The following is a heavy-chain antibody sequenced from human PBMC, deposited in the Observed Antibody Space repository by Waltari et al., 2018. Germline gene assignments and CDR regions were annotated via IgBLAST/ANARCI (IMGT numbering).Heavy chain of an antibody. CDR2: IYSGGST. J-gene: IGHJ4*02. V-gene: IGHV3-53*01. CDR1: GFTVSSNY. Sequence: EVQLVESGGGLIQPGGSLRLSCAASGFTVSSNYMSWVRQAPGKGLEWVSVIYSGGSTYYADSVKGRFTISRDKSKNTLYLQMNSLRAADTAVYYCASLTTTVWGSYTGRRDNFDYWGQGTLVTVSS. D-gene: IGHD3-16*01. CDR3: ASLTTTVWGSYTGRRDNFDY.